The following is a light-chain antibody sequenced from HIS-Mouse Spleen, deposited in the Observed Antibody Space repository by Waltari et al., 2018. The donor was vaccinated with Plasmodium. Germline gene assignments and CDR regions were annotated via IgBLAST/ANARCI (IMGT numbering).Light chain of an antibody. CDR1: QSISSR. CDR3: QQYNSYSWT. V-gene: IGKV1-5*03. Sequence: DIKMTKSPSTMSASVGDRVTITCRASQSISSRLAWYQKKPGKAPKILIYKASSLESGVPSRFRGSGSGTEFTLTISSLQPDYFATYYCQQYNSYSWTFGQGTNVEIK. CDR2: KAS. J-gene: IGKJ1*01.